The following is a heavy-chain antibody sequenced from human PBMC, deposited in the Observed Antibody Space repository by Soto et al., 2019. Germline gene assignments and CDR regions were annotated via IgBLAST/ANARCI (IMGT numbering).Heavy chain of an antibody. Sequence: QVQLVESGGGVVQPGRSLRLSCAASGFTFSSYGMHWVRQAPGKGLEWVAVISYDGSNKYYADSVKGRFTISRDNSNNTLYLQMNSLRAEDTAVHYCAKDQLRGVRGVITYYYGMDVWGQGTTVTVSS. D-gene: IGHD3-10*01. J-gene: IGHJ6*02. CDR3: AKDQLRGVRGVITYYYGMDV. CDR2: ISYDGSNK. CDR1: GFTFSSYG. V-gene: IGHV3-30*18.